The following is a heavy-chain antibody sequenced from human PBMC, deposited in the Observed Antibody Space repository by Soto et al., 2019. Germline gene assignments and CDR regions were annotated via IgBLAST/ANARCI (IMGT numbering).Heavy chain of an antibody. Sequence: SETLSLTCTVSGGSISSYYWSWIRQPPGKGLEWIGYIYYSGSTNYNPSLKSRVTISVDTSKNQFSLKLSSVTAADTAVYYCARRHDYYYYMDVWGKGTTVTVSS. J-gene: IGHJ6*03. V-gene: IGHV4-59*08. CDR1: GGSISSYY. CDR3: ARRHDYYYYMDV. CDR2: IYYSGST.